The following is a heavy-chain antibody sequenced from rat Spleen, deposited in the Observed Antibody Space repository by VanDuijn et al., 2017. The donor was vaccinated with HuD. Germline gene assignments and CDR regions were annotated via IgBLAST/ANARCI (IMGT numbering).Heavy chain of an antibody. CDR2: ISYDGGST. J-gene: IGHJ4*01. V-gene: IGHV5-7*01. CDR3: ARQDVMDA. CDR1: GFTFSNYD. Sequence: EVQLVESGGGLVQPGRSMKLSCAASGFTFSNYDMAWVRQAPKKGLEWVAAISYDGGSTDYRDSVKGRFTISRDKARSTLYLQMDSLRSEDTATYYCARQDVMDAWGQGASVTVSS.